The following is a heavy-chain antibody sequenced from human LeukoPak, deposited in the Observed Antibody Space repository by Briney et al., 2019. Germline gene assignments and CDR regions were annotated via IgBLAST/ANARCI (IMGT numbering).Heavy chain of an antibody. CDR3: AAVLTGSWYVPFDY. D-gene: IGHD6-13*01. Sequence: PGGSLRLSCAASGFTFNDFAMTWVRQAPGKGLEWVSSIGDAGTYYADSVKGRFTISRDNSKNTLYLQMNSLRAEDTAVYYCAAVLTGSWYVPFDYWGQGTLVTVSS. V-gene: IGHV3-23*01. J-gene: IGHJ4*02. CDR1: GFTFNDFA. CDR2: IGDAGT.